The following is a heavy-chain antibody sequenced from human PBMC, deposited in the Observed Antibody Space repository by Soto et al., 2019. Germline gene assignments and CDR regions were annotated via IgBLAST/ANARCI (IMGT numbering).Heavy chain of an antibody. CDR2: IKQGGGEK. D-gene: IGHD1-26*01. CDR3: GRDLRDWDSGSYSYDY. Sequence: GGSLRLSCAASGCTFSSYWMSWVRQAPGTGLEWVANIKQGGGEKNYVDSVKGRFTISRDNAKKSLYLQMNSLRAEDTAVYYCGRDLRDWDSGSYSYDYWGQGTLVTVSS. J-gene: IGHJ4*02. V-gene: IGHV3-7*04. CDR1: GCTFSSYW.